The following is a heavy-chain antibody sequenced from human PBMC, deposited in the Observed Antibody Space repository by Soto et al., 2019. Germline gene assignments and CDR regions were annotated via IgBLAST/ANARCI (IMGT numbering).Heavy chain of an antibody. CDR3: AKDLIAGNGVWEAFDM. CDR1: GFSFSAYA. CDR2: LVGSGADK. J-gene: IGHJ3*02. D-gene: IGHD2-8*01. Sequence: GGSLRLSCAASGFSFSAYAMKWVRQAPGKGLQWVSGLVGSGADKNYADSVRGRFTVSRDNSKNTLYLQMNRLRDEDTAVYYCAKDLIAGNGVWEAFDMWGRGTKVTVS. V-gene: IGHV3-23*01.